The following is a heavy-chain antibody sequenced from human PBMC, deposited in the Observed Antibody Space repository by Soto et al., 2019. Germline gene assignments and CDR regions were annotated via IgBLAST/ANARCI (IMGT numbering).Heavy chain of an antibody. V-gene: IGHV3-48*01. Sequence: EVQLVESGGDLIQPGGSLRLSCAASGFSFSRYSMNWVRQAPGKGLEWISYIPRSGSAIYADSGKGRLTISRDNAKSSLYLQMNSLGAEDAGTYYCGRDQAWAFEYWGQGALVTVSS. D-gene: IGHD7-27*01. J-gene: IGHJ4*02. CDR2: IPRSGSAI. CDR1: GFSFSRYS. CDR3: GRDQAWAFEY.